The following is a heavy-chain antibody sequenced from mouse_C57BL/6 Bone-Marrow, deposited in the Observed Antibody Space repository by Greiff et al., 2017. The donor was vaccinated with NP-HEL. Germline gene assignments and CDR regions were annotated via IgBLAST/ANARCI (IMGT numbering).Heavy chain of an antibody. CDR2: ITHSGET. J-gene: IGHJ1*03. CDR3: AGDYDGYWYFDV. V-gene: IGHV12-3*01. CDR1: GFPITSGYY. D-gene: IGHD2-3*01. Sequence: VKLVESGPGLVKPSQSLFLTCSITGFPITSGYYWIWIRPSPGKPLEWMGYITHSGETFYNPSLQSPISITRETSKNQFFLQLNSVTTEDTAMYYCAGDYDGYWYFDVWGTGTTVTVSS.